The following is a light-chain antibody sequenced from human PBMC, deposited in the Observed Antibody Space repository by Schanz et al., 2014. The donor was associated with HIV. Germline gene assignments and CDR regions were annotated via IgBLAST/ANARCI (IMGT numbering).Light chain of an antibody. V-gene: IGKV3-20*01. Sequence: ETVLTQSPGSLSLSPGERATLSCRASQSLGGSQLAWYQHKPGQAPRLLIYGASNRATGIPDRFSGGGSGADFTLASSRLEPEDFAVDYWKQSGDSGGTFGGGTKV. CDR1: QSLGGSQ. CDR2: GAS. J-gene: IGKJ4*01. CDR3: KQSGDSGGT.